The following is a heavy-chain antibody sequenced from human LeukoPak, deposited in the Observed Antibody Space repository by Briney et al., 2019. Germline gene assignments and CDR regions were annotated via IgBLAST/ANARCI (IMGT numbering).Heavy chain of an antibody. CDR2: INPNSGGT. V-gene: IGHV1-2*02. CDR1: GYTFTGYY. CDR3: ARAAVVISRIDY. J-gene: IGHJ4*02. Sequence: ASVKVSCKASGYTFTGYYMHWVRQAPGQGLEWMGWINPNSGGTNYAQKFQGRVTMTRDTSISTAYMELSRLRSDDTAVYYCARAAVVISRIDYWGQGTLVTVSS. D-gene: IGHD3-22*01.